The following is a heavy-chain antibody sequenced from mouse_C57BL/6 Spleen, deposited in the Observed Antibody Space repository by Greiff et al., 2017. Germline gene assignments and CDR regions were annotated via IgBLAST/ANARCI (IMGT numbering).Heavy chain of an antibody. CDR2: IDPSDSYT. V-gene: IGHV1-69*01. D-gene: IGHD2-1*01. CDR3: ARCGNYVDYYAMDY. J-gene: IGHJ4*01. CDR1: GYTFTSYW. Sequence: QVQLQQPGAELVMPGASVKLSCKASGYTFTSYWMHWVKQRPGQGLEWIGEIDPSDSYTNYNQKFKGKSTLTVDKSSSTAYMQLSSLTSEYSAVYYCARCGNYVDYYAMDYWGQGTSVTVSS.